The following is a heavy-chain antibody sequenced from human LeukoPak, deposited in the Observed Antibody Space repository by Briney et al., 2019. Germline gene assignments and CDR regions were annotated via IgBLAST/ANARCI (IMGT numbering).Heavy chain of an antibody. V-gene: IGHV3-7*01. CDR3: VRDDWGPGDN. CDR2: IKEDGSVK. CDR1: GVTFSRHW. Sequence: GGSLRLSCAASGVTFSRHWMSWVRQPAGKGLEWVANIKEDGSVKYYVDSVRRRFTISRDNAKNLLYLQMNSLRGEDTAVYYCVRDDWGPGDNWGQGNLVTVSS. J-gene: IGHJ4*02. D-gene: IGHD2-21*01.